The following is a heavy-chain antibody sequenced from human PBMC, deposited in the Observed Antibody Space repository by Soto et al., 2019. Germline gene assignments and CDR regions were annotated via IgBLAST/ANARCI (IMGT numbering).Heavy chain of an antibody. V-gene: IGHV3-23*01. CDR2: ISGSGGST. D-gene: IGHD2-21*02. CDR1: GFTFSSYA. CDR3: AKDKVVLEHIVVVTAVLFDY. J-gene: IGHJ4*02. Sequence: GGSLRLSCAASGFTFSSYAMSWVRQAPGKGLEWVSAISGSGGSTYYADSVKGRFTISRDNSKNTLYLQMNSLRAEDTAVYYCAKDKVVLEHIVVVTAVLFDYWGQGTLVTVSS.